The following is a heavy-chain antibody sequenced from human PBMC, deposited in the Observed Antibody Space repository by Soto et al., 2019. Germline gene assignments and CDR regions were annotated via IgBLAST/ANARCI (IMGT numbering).Heavy chain of an antibody. CDR1: GFTFNIYA. CDR3: AKDRYLDHDSRGYLFDN. J-gene: IGHJ4*02. D-gene: IGHD3-22*01. Sequence: EVQLLESGGDLIQPGGSLRLSCAASGFTFNIYAMTWVRQAPGKGLEWVSAISRYGDITYYADSVEGRFSISRDNSKNTLYLQMNSLRAEDTAVYYCAKDRYLDHDSRGYLFDNWGQRTLVTVSS. V-gene: IGHV3-23*01. CDR2: ISRYGDIT.